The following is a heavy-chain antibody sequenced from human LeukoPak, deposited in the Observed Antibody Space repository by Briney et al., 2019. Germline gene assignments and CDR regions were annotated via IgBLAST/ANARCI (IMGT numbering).Heavy chain of an antibody. CDR3: ARALYYYDSSGYSAFFDY. CDR1: GYTFTSYY. V-gene: IGHV1-46*01. CDR2: INPSGGST. J-gene: IGHJ4*02. D-gene: IGHD3-22*01. Sequence: ASVKVSCKASGYTFTSYYMHWVRQAPGQGLEWMGIINPSGGSTSYAQKFQGRVTMTRDMSTSTVYMELSSLRSEDTAVYYCARALYYYDSSGYSAFFDYWGQGTLVTVSS.